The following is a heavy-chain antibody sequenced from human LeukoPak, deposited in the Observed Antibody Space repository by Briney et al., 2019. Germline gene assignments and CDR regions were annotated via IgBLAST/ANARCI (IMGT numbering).Heavy chain of an antibody. D-gene: IGHD2-15*01. V-gene: IGHV4-39*01. CDR2: IYYSGST. CDR1: GGSISSSSYY. J-gene: IGHJ4*02. Sequence: PSETLSLTCTVSGGSISSSSYYWGWIRQPPGKGLEWIGSIYYSGSTYYNPSLKSRVTISVDTSKNQFSPKLSSVTAADTAVYYCARQTLDCSGGSCYGYFDYWGQGTLVTVSS. CDR3: ARQTLDCSGGSCYGYFDY.